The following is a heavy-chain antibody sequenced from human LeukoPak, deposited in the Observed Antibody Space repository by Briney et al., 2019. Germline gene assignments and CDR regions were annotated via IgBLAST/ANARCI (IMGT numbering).Heavy chain of an antibody. CDR2: ISGSGGTT. CDR1: GFTFSSYA. J-gene: IGHJ4*02. V-gene: IGHV3-23*01. D-gene: IGHD3-10*01. CDR3: AKDRSDVLLWFGDLRATDY. Sequence: PGGSLRLSCAASGFTFSSYAMSWVRQAPGKGLEWVSAISGSGGTTYYADSVKGRFTISRDNSKNTLYLQMNSLRAEDTAVYYCAKDRSDVLLWFGDLRATDYWGQGTLVTVSS.